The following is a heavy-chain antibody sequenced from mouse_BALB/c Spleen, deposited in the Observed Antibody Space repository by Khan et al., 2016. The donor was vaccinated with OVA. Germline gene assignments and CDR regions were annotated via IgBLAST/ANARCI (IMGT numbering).Heavy chain of an antibody. CDR2: IYPGNGDT. D-gene: IGHD3-3*01. V-gene: IGHV1-12*01. CDR1: GYSFTSYN. Sequence: QVQLQQSGAELVEPGASVKMSCKASGYSFTSYNMHWVKQTPGQGLEWIGAIYPGNGDTSYNQKFKGKATLTADKSSSTAYMHLSNLTSEDSAVYFCARGGEGGYIDVWGPGTLVTVSS. J-gene: IGHJ1*01. CDR3: ARGGEGGYIDV.